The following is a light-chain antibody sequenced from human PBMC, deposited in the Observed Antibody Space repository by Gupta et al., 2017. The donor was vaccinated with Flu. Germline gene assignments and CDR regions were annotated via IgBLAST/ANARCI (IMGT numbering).Light chain of an antibody. J-gene: IGKJ1*01. CDR2: AAS. CDR3: QHRNSTPWT. CDR1: QSISRY. V-gene: IGKV1-39*01. Sequence: DIQMTQSPSSLSASVGDRVTITCRASQSISRYLNWYQQKPGKAPKLLIYAASRVESGVPSRVSGSGSGTDLTLNISSQQHEDFATYYCQHRNSTPWTFGQGTKVEIK.